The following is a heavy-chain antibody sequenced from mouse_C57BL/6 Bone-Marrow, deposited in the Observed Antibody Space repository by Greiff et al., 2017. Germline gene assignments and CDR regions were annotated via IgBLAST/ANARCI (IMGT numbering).Heavy chain of an antibody. CDR2: ISRGGSYT. V-gene: IGHV5-6*01. CDR3: ARQGRADWVYSVDY. J-gene: IGHJ4*01. Sequence: EVQVVESGGDLVKPGGSLKLSCAASGFTFSSYGMSWVRQTPDKRLEWVATISRGGSYTYYPDSVKGRFTITRDNAKNTPYLQMSSLKSEDTAMYYCARQGRADWVYSVDYWGQGTSVTVSS. D-gene: IGHD4-1*01. CDR1: GFTFSSYG.